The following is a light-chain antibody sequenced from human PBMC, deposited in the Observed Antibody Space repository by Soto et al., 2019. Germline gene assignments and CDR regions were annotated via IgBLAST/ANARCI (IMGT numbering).Light chain of an antibody. CDR1: SSDIGAYNF. Sequence: QSALTQPASVSGSPGQSITISCTGTSSDIGAYNFVSWYQQHPGKAPKLMLYDVNIRPSGVSNRFSGSKSGNTASLTISGLQAEDEADYYCTSWTTSTTMLFGGGTKVNVL. CDR3: TSWTTSTTML. J-gene: IGLJ2*01. V-gene: IGLV2-14*03. CDR2: DVN.